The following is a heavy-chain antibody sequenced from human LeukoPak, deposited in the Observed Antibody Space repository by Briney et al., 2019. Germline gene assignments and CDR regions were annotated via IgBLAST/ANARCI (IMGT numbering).Heavy chain of an antibody. CDR1: GYSISSDYY. CDR3: TRDSAAMVSMVDY. CDR2: IYYSGST. D-gene: IGHD5-18*01. V-gene: IGHV4-38-2*02. Sequence: SETLSLTCTVSGYSISSDYYWGWIRQPPGKGREWIGSIYYSGSTYYNPSLKSRVTISVDTSKNQFSLKLSSVTAADTAVYYCTRDSAAMVSMVDYWGQGTLVTVSS. J-gene: IGHJ4*02.